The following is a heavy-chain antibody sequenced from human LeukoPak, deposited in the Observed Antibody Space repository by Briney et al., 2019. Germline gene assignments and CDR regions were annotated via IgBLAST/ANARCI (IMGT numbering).Heavy chain of an antibody. J-gene: IGHJ3*01. V-gene: IGHV4-34*01. Sequence: PSETLSLTCAVYGGSFGGYYWSWIRQPPGKGLEWIGEINHSGSTNYNPSLMSRVTISVDPSKNQFSMKLSSVTAADTAMYYCAGGAYYYGSGSYADCGPGTMVTVSS. CDR1: GGSFGGYY. D-gene: IGHD3-10*01. CDR3: AGGAYYYGSGSYAD. CDR2: INHSGST.